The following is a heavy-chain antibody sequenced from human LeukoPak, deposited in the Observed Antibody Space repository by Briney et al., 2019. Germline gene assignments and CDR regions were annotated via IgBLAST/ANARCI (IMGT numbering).Heavy chain of an antibody. CDR3: ARHGSGGRAFDI. V-gene: IGHV4-59*08. Sequence: PSETLSLTCTVSGGSISSYSWSWIRQPPGKGLEWIGYMSYSGSTNYNPSLESRVTISVDTSKNQFSLKLTSVTAADTAVVYCARHGSGGRAFDIWGQGTMVTVSS. CDR2: MSYSGST. CDR1: GGSISSYS. J-gene: IGHJ3*02. D-gene: IGHD1-26*01.